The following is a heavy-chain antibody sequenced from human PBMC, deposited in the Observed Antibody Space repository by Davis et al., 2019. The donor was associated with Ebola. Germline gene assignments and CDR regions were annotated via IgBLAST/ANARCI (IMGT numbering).Heavy chain of an antibody. CDR3: ARLRVVVVPAAIYYYGMDV. V-gene: IGHV1-69*13. Sequence: SVKVSCKASGGTFSSYAISWVRQAPGQGLEWMGGIIPIFGTANYAQKFQGRVTITADESTSTAYMELSSLRSEDTAVYYCARLRVVVVPAAIYYYGMDVWGQGTTVTVSS. D-gene: IGHD2-2*01. J-gene: IGHJ6*02. CDR2: IIPIFGTA. CDR1: GGTFSSYA.